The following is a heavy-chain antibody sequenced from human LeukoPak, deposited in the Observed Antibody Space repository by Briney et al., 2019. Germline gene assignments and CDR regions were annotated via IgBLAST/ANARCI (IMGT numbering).Heavy chain of an antibody. D-gene: IGHD2-15*01. J-gene: IGHJ4*02. V-gene: IGHV3-33*01. CDR2: IWYDGSNK. CDR3: ARDSCSGGSCYSYY. CDR1: GFTFSSYG. Sequence: PGGSLILSCAASGFTFSSYGMHWVRQAPGKGLEWVAVIWYDGSNKYYADSVKGRFTISRDNSKNTLYLQMNSLRAEDTAVYYCARDSCSGGSCYSYYWGQGTLVTVSS.